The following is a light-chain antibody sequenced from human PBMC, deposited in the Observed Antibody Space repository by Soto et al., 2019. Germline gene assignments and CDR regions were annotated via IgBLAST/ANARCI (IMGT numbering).Light chain of an antibody. CDR1: QSVSSSY. V-gene: IGKV3-15*01. CDR2: DIS. CDR3: QQYNNWPS. J-gene: IGKJ5*01. Sequence: EIVLTQSPGTLSLSPGERFTLSFRASQSVSSSYLAWYQQRPGQAPRLLIYDISNRAAGVPARFSGSGSETEFTLTIRSLQSEDFAVYFCQQYNNWPSFGQGTRLEI.